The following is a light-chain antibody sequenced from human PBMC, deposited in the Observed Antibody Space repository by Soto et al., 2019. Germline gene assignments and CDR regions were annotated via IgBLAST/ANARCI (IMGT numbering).Light chain of an antibody. J-gene: IGLJ3*02. CDR1: SSDIGNYNY. CDR3: TSYTTSSSWV. Sequence: QSVLTQPAFVSGSPGQSITISCTGTSSDIGNYNYVSWYQQNPGKAPKLIIYEVSNRPSGVSNRFSGSKSGNTASLTISGLQAEDEADYYCTSYTTSSSWVFGGGTKLTVL. V-gene: IGLV2-14*01. CDR2: EVS.